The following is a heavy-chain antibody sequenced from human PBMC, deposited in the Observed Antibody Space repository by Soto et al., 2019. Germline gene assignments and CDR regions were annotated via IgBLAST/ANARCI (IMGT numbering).Heavy chain of an antibody. D-gene: IGHD2-2*01. Sequence: QVQLVQSGAEVKTPGSSVKVSCKASGGTFGNYAISWVRQAPGQGLEWLGGTLPIFGTANYAQKFQGRVTITADRSTSTAYMELSSLTSEDTAVYYCVRESXXIVAVPATVMGPFTWFDPWGQGTLVTVSS. CDR2: TLPIFGTA. J-gene: IGHJ5*02. CDR1: GGTFGNYA. V-gene: IGHV1-69*06. CDR3: VRESXXIVAVPATVMGPFTWFDP.